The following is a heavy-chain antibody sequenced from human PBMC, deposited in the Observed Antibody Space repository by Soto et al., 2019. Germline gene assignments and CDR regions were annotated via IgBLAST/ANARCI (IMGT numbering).Heavy chain of an antibody. V-gene: IGHV4-39*01. CDR2: IYYSGST. Sequence: QLQLQESGPGLVKPSETLSLTCTVSGGSISSSSYYWGWIRQPPGKGLEWIGSIYYSGSTYYNPSLKSRVTISVDTSKNQFSLKLSSVTAADTAVYYCARHVLHQALRFLEWLPGDAFDIWGQGTMVTVSS. CDR1: GGSISSSSYY. D-gene: IGHD3-3*01. CDR3: ARHVLHQALRFLEWLPGDAFDI. J-gene: IGHJ3*02.